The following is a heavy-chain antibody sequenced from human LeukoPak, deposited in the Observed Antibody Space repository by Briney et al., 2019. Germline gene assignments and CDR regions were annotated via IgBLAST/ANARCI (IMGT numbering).Heavy chain of an antibody. CDR2: IYYSGST. Sequence: PSQTLSLTCTVSGGSISSGGYYWSWIRQHPGKGLEWIGYIYYSGSTYYNPSLKSRVTISVDTSKNQLSLKLSSVTAADTAVYYCARGRITMVRGPLGPWGQGTLVTVSS. V-gene: IGHV4-31*03. CDR1: GGSISSGGYY. CDR3: ARGRITMVRGPLGP. J-gene: IGHJ5*02. D-gene: IGHD3-10*01.